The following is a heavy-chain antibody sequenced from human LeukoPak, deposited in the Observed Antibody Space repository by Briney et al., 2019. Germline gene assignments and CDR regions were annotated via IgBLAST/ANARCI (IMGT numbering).Heavy chain of an antibody. CDR2: INHNGNVN. Sequence: GGSLRLSCAASGFTFSSYRMNWARQAPGKGLEWVASINHNGNVNYYVDSVKGRFTISRDNAKNSLYLQMSNLRAEDTAVYFCARGGGLDVWGQGATVTVSS. V-gene: IGHV3-7*03. CDR1: GFTFSSYR. J-gene: IGHJ6*02. CDR3: ARGGGLDV. D-gene: IGHD3-16*01.